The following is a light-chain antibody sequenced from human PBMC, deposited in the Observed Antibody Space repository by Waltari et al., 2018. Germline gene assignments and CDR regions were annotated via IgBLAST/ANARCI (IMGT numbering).Light chain of an antibody. V-gene: IGLV2-14*03. Sequence: QSALTQPASVSGSPGQSITISCTGTSSDVGGYNYVPWYQQHPGKAPKLMIYDVSNRPSEISNRFSGSKSGNTASLTISGLQAEDEADYYCSSYTSNNTRVFGGGTKLTVL. J-gene: IGLJ3*02. CDR3: SSYTSNNTRV. CDR2: DVS. CDR1: SSDVGGYNY.